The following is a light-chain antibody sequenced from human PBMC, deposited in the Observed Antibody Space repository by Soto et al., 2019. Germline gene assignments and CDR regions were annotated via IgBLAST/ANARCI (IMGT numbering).Light chain of an antibody. CDR1: SGHSSYA. CDR2: LNSDGSH. J-gene: IGLJ3*02. V-gene: IGLV4-69*01. Sequence: QSVLTQSPSASASLGASVKLTCTLSSGHSSYAIAWHQQQPEKGPRYLMKLNSDGSHSKGDGIPDRFSGSSPGAERYLTISSLQSEDEADYYCQTWGTGPWVFGGGTKVTVL. CDR3: QTWGTGPWV.